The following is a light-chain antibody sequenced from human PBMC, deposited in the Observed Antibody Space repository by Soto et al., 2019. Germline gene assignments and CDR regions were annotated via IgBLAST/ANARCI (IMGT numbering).Light chain of an antibody. Sequence: SYELTQPPSVSVSPGQTASITCSGDKLGDKYACWYQQKPGQSPVLVIYQDSKRPSGIPERFSGSNSENTATLTISGPQDVDEADYYCQAYDSSTHVVFGGGTKLTVL. J-gene: IGLJ2*01. CDR2: QDS. CDR3: QAYDSSTHVV. CDR1: KLGDKY. V-gene: IGLV3-1*01.